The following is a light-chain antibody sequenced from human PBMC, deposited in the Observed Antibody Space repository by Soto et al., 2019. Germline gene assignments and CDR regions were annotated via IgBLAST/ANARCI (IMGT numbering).Light chain of an antibody. V-gene: IGKV3-15*01. CDR1: QSVSSN. Sequence: EVVLTQSPATLSVSPGESATLSCRASQSVSSNLAWYQHKPGQAPRLLKYGASTRATGIPARFSGSGSGTEFTLTISSLQSEDFAVYFCQQYNNWPPWTFGQGTKVEIK. J-gene: IGKJ1*01. CDR2: GAS. CDR3: QQYNNWPPWT.